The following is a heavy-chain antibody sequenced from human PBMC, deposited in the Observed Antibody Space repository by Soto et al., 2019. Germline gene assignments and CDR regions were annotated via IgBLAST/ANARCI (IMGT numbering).Heavy chain of an antibody. Sequence: EVQLVESGGGLVQPGGSLRLSCAASGFTFSSYSMNWVRQAPGKGLEWVSYISSSSSTIYYADSVKGRFTISRDNAKNSLYLQMNSLRDEDTAVYYCAREAGLRNIIVGARNYYYYGMDVWGQGTTVTVSS. D-gene: IGHD1-26*01. V-gene: IGHV3-48*02. CDR1: GFTFSSYS. CDR3: AREAGLRNIIVGARNYYYYGMDV. J-gene: IGHJ6*02. CDR2: ISSSSSTI.